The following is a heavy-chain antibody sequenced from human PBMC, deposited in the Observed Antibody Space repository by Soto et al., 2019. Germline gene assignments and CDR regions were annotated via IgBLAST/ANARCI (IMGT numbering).Heavy chain of an antibody. J-gene: IGHJ6*02. V-gene: IGHV3-30*19. CDR2: IWYDGSNK. CDR3: ARGIAAAAISNYYYYYYAMDV. D-gene: IGHD6-13*01. Sequence: GGSLRLSCAASGFTFSSYGMHWVRQAPGKGLEWVAVIWYDGSNKYYADSVKGRFTISRDNSKNTLYLQINSLRAEETAVYYCARGIAAAAISNYYYYYYAMDVWGQGTPVTVYS. CDR1: GFTFSSYG.